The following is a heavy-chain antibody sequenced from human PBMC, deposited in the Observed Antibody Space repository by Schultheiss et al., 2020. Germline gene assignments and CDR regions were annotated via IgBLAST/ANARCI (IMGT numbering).Heavy chain of an antibody. D-gene: IGHD3-10*01. Sequence: GGSLRLSCTASGFTFSSYGMHWVRQAPGKGLEWVSAISGSGGSTYYADSVKGRFTISRDNSKNTLYLQMNSLRAEDTAVYYCASTYYYGSGSPNFGYWGQGNLVTVSS. CDR2: ISGSGGST. V-gene: IGHV3-NL1*01. CDR1: GFTFSSYG. J-gene: IGHJ4*02. CDR3: ASTYYYGSGSPNFGY.